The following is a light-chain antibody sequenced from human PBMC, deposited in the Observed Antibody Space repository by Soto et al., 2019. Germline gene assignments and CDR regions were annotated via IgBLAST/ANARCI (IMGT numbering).Light chain of an antibody. J-gene: IGKJ1*01. Sequence: DIQMTQSPSSLSASVGDRVTITCRASQTITNYLNWYQQKPGKAPKLLIYAASTLLSGVPARFSGGGSGTDFTLIIDSLQPEDFATYYCQQSYSSPWTFGQGNKVEIK. CDR1: QTITNY. V-gene: IGKV1-39*01. CDR3: QQSYSSPWT. CDR2: AAS.